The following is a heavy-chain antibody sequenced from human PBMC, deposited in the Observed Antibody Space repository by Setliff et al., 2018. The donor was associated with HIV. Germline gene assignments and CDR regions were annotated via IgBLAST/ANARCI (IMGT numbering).Heavy chain of an antibody. Sequence: GGSLRLSCAASGFTFSDYWMSWVRQAPGKGLEWVANINPDGSGRYYVDSVRDRFTISRDNAKNSLYLQMNTQRVEDTALYYCVKVGAPDSDASGGPYYFDYWGQGTLVTVSS. CDR3: VKVGAPDSDASGGPYYFDY. CDR1: GFTFSDYW. D-gene: IGHD3-10*01. CDR2: INPDGSGR. V-gene: IGHV3-7*03. J-gene: IGHJ4*02.